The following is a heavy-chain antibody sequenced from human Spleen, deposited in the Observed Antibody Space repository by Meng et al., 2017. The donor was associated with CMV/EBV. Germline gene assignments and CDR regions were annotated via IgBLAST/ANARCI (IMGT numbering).Heavy chain of an antibody. CDR3: ARAKKGAVAGVWFDP. D-gene: IGHD6-13*01. CDR2: SIPIFGTA. CDR1: GGTSSSYG. Sequence: SGGTSSSYGITWVRPAPGQGLEWMGGSIPIFGTANYAQMFQGRVTITTDESTSTAYMELSSLRFEDTAVYYCARAKKGAVAGVWFDPWGQGILVTVSS. J-gene: IGHJ5*02. V-gene: IGHV1-69*05.